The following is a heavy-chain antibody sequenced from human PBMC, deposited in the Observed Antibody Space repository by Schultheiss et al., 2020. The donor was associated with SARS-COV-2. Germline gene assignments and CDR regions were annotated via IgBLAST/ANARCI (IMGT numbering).Heavy chain of an antibody. V-gene: IGHV1-58*02. Sequence: KISCKASGFTFTSSAMQWVRQARGQRLEWMGWINPNSGGTNYAQKFQGRVTITADKSTSTAYMELSSLRSEDTAVYYCAREGIVVVPAANTGYSSSGGDYYYGMDVWGQGTTVTVSS. CDR1: GFTFTSSA. CDR2: INPNSGGT. D-gene: IGHD2-2*01. CDR3: AREGIVVVPAANTGYSSSGGDYYYGMDV. J-gene: IGHJ6*02.